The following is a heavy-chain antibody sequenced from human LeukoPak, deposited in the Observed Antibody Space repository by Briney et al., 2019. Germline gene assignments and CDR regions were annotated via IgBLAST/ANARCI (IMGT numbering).Heavy chain of an antibody. CDR2: IYYSGST. J-gene: IGHJ6*03. CDR3: ASDSSGYSHYYYYMDV. CDR1: GGSISIYY. D-gene: IGHD3-22*01. Sequence: SETLSLTCTVSGGSISIYYWSWIRQPPGRGLEGIGYIYYSGSTNYNPSLKSRVTISVDTSKNQFSLKLSSVTAADTAVYYCASDSSGYSHYYYYMDVWGKGTTVTVSS. V-gene: IGHV4-59*13.